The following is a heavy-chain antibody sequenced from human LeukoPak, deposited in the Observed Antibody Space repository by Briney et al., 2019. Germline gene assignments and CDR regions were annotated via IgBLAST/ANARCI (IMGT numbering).Heavy chain of an antibody. D-gene: IGHD3-22*01. CDR1: GGSFSGYY. Sequence: KPSETLSLTCAVYGGSFSGYYWSWIRQPPGKGLEWIGEINHSGSTNYNPSLKSRVTISVDTSKNQFSLRLSSVTAADTAVYYCARGLGMGHDSSGSDWFDSWGQGTLVTVSS. J-gene: IGHJ5*01. CDR3: ARGLGMGHDSSGSDWFDS. CDR2: INHSGST. V-gene: IGHV4-34*01.